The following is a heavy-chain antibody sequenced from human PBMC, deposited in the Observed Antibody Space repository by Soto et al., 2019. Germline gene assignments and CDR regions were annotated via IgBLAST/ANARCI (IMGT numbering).Heavy chain of an antibody. CDR1: GFTFSSYG. J-gene: IGHJ4*02. V-gene: IGHV3-30*18. Sequence: ESGGGVVQPGRSLRLSCAASGFTFSSYGMHWVRQAPGKGLEWVAVISYDGSNKYYADSVKGRFTISRDNSKNTLYLQMNSLRAEDTAVYYCAKDSPYCSGGSCGLDYWGQGTLVTVSS. CDR3: AKDSPYCSGGSCGLDY. CDR2: ISYDGSNK. D-gene: IGHD2-15*01.